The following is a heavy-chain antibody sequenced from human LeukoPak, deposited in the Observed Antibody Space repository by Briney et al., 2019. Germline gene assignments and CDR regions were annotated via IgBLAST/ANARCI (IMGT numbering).Heavy chain of an antibody. CDR3: ARSGSKNSSSWYDAFDI. D-gene: IGHD6-13*01. CDR2: IHYSGNT. Sequence: SETLSLTCTVSGGSISNYFWSWIRQAPGKGLEYIGFIHYSGNTNYNPSFKSRVTISVDTSKKQFSLKLSSVTAADTAVYYCARSGSKNSSSWYDAFDIWGQGTMVTVSS. CDR1: GGSISNYF. V-gene: IGHV4-59*01. J-gene: IGHJ3*02.